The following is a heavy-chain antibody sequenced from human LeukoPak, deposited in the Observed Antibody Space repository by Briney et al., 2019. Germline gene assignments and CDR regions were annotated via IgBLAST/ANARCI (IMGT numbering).Heavy chain of an antibody. CDR3: ARETIVLDY. D-gene: IGHD2/OR15-2a*01. J-gene: IGHJ4*02. CDR1: GFTFSSYG. Sequence: GGSLRLSCAASGFTFSSYGMRWVRQAPGKGLEWVAVIWYNGSNKYYADSVKGRFTISRDNSKNTLYLQMNSLRAEDTAVYYCARETIVLDYWGQGTLVTVSS. CDR2: IWYNGSNK. V-gene: IGHV3-33*01.